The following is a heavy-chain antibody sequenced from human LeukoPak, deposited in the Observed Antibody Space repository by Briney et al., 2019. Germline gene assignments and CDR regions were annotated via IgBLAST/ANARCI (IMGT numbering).Heavy chain of an antibody. CDR3: ARVWSSGAGFYFDY. D-gene: IGHD6-19*01. CDR2: TYYSGST. Sequence: SETLSLTCTVSGGSISSYYWSWIRQPPGKGLEWIGYTYYSGSTNYNPSLKSRVTISVDTSKNQFSLKLSSVTAADTAVYYCARVWSSGAGFYFDYWGQGTLVTVSS. CDR1: GGSISSYY. J-gene: IGHJ4*02. V-gene: IGHV4-59*01.